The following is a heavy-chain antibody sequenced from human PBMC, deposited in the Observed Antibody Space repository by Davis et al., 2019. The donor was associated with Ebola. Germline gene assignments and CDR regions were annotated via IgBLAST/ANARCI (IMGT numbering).Heavy chain of an antibody. D-gene: IGHD3-9*01. CDR2: ISGYNGNT. CDR1: GYTFTSYG. J-gene: IGHJ6*02. Sequence: ASVKVSCKAYGYTFTSYGISWVRQAPGQGLEWMGWISGYNGNTNYAQKVQGRVTMTIDTSTTTAHMELRSLRSDDTAMYYCAREGYYDILTHYYYYGMDVWGQGTTVTVSS. V-gene: IGHV1-18*01. CDR3: AREGYYDILTHYYYYGMDV.